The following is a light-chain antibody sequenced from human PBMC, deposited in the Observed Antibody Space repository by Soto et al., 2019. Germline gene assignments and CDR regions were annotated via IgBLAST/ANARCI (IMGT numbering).Light chain of an antibody. J-gene: IGKJ2*01. CDR3: QQYNNWPPYT. V-gene: IGKV3-15*01. Sequence: EIVMTQSPSTLSVSPGERATLSCRASHGISSNLAWYQQKPGKAPRLLIYDASTRATGIPARFSGSGSGTDFTLTISSLQSEDFAVYYCQQYNNWPPYTFGQGTKLEIK. CDR1: HGISSN. CDR2: DAS.